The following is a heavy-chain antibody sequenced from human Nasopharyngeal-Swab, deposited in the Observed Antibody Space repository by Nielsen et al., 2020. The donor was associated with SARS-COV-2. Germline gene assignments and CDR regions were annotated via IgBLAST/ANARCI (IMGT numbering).Heavy chain of an antibody. D-gene: IGHD5-12*01. J-gene: IGHJ4*02. Sequence: GGSLRLSCAASGFTFSSYSMNWVRQAPGKGLEWVSSISSSSSYIYYSDSVKGRFTISRDNAKNSLYLQMNSLRAEDTAVYYCANAMVVARLWIVYWGQGTLVTVSS. CDR3: ANAMVVARLWIVY. CDR2: ISSSSSYI. V-gene: IGHV3-21*01. CDR1: GFTFSSYS.